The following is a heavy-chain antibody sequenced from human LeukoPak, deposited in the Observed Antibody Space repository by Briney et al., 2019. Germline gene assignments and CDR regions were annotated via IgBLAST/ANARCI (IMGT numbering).Heavy chain of an antibody. D-gene: IGHD3-10*01. CDR1: GGSISSSSYY. CDR3: ASQAAGDPLSPFDY. CDR2: IYYSGST. J-gene: IGHJ4*02. Sequence: PSETLSLTCTVSGGSISSSSYYWGWIRQPPGKGLEWIGSIYYSGSTYYNPSLKSRVTISVDTSKNQFSLKLSSVTAADTAVYYCASQAAGDPLSPFDYWGQGTLVTVSS. V-gene: IGHV4-39*07.